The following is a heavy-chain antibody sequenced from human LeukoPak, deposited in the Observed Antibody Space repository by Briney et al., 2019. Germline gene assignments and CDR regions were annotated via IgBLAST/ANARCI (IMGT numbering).Heavy chain of an antibody. Sequence: SVEVSCKASGGTFSSYAISWVRQAPGQGLEWMGGIIPIFGTANYAQKFQGRVTITTDESTSTAYMELSSLRSEDTAVYYCARDSLRFSTGDFDYWGQGTLVTVSS. D-gene: IGHD3-3*01. J-gene: IGHJ4*02. CDR1: GGTFSSYA. CDR3: ARDSLRFSTGDFDY. CDR2: IIPIFGTA. V-gene: IGHV1-69*05.